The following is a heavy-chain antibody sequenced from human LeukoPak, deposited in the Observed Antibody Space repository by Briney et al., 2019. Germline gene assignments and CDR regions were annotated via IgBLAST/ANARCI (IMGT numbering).Heavy chain of an antibody. CDR2: ISGSGGST. CDR3: AKGERYCSGGSCYPFDY. J-gene: IGHJ4*02. CDR1: GFTFSSYA. Sequence: GSLRLSCAASGFTFSSYAMSWVRQAPGKGLEWVSAISGSGGSTFYADSVKGRFTISRDNSKNTLYLQMNSLRAEDTAVYYCAKGERYCSGGSCYPFDYWGQGTLVTVSS. D-gene: IGHD2-15*01. V-gene: IGHV3-23*01.